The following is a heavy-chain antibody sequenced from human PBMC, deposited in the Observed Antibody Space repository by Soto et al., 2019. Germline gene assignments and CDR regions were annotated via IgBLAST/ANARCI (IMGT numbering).Heavy chain of an antibody. CDR3: AKNQGVELVQLATVDWFDP. D-gene: IGHD1-1*01. Sequence: ATLSLTFTVSGGSISSYYWSWIRQAPGKGLEWISSISGSGFKKYYADSVKGRFTISRDNSKSTVYLELNNLSAEDTAVYHCAKNQGVELVQLATVDWFDPWGQGSVVTVSS. J-gene: IGHJ5*02. V-gene: IGHV3-23*01. CDR1: GGSISSYY. CDR2: ISGSGFKK.